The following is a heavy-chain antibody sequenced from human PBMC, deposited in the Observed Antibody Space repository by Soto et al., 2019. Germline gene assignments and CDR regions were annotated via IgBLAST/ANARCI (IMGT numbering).Heavy chain of an antibody. V-gene: IGHV3-23*01. J-gene: IGHJ4*02. CDR3: AKELGGSGSYYKPFDY. D-gene: IGHD3-10*01. CDR1: GFTFSSYA. Sequence: EVQLLESGGGLVQPGGSLRLSCAASGFTFSSYAMSWVRQAPGKGLEWVSAISGSGGSTYYADSVKGRFTISRDNSKNTLYLQMNSLRAEDTAVYYCAKELGGSGSYYKPFDYWGQGTLVTVSS. CDR2: ISGSGGST.